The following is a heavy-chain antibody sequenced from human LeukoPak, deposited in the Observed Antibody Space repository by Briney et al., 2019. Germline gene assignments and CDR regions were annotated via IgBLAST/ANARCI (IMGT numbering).Heavy chain of an antibody. J-gene: IGHJ4*02. Sequence: GGSLRLSCAASGFTFSNYAMSWVRQAPGKGPEWVSVITDSGGTTYYADSVKGRFTFSRDNSKNTLYLQMNSLRAEDTAVYYCAREMRSSWALDYWGQGTLVTVSS. CDR3: AREMRSSWALDY. D-gene: IGHD6-13*01. CDR2: ITDSGGTT. CDR1: GFTFSNYA. V-gene: IGHV3-23*01.